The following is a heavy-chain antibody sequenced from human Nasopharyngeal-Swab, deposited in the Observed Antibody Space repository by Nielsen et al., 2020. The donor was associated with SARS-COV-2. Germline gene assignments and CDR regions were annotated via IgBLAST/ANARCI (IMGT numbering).Heavy chain of an antibody. CDR2: INHSGST. V-gene: IGHV4-34*01. J-gene: IGHJ4*02. D-gene: IGHD5/OR15-5a*01. CDR3: SRGDRSSGY. Sequence: PGKGLEWIGEINHSGSTNYNPSLKSRVSISLDTSKNHFSLKLSSVTAADTAVYYCSRGDRSSGYWGQGTLVTVSS.